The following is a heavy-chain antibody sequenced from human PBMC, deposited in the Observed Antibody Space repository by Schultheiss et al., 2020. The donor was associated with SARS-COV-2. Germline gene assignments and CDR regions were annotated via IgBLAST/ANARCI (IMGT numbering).Heavy chain of an antibody. J-gene: IGHJ6*02. CDR3: ARGVLKSIAARPGYYYGMDV. D-gene: IGHD6-6*01. CDR1: GFTFSSYA. CDR2: ISYDGSNK. Sequence: GGSLRLSCAASGFTFSSYAMHWVRQAPGKGLEWVAVISYDGSNKYSDSVKGRFTISRDNSKNTLYLQMNSLRAEDTAVYYCARGVLKSIAARPGYYYGMDVWGQGTTVTVSS. V-gene: IGHV3-30-3*01.